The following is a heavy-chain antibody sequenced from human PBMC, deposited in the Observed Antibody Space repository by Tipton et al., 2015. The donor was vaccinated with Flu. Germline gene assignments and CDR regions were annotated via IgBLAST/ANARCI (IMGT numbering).Heavy chain of an antibody. J-gene: IGHJ6*02. V-gene: IGHV4-4*07. CDR2: VYHTGDS. D-gene: IGHD2-2*03. Sequence: TLSLTCTVSGGSMSPYSWSWNRQSADKGLEWIGHVYHTGDSDYNPSLQSRVSMSLDTSKNQFFLRLESVTAADTAVYYCARALSTGYELDHFGMDVWGQGTTVRVSS. CDR1: GGSMSPYS. CDR3: ARALSTGYELDHFGMDV.